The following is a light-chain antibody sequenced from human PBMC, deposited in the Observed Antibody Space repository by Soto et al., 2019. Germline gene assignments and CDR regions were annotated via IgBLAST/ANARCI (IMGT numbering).Light chain of an antibody. CDR1: QSVSSN. V-gene: IGKV3-15*01. CDR3: QQYNNWQWT. J-gene: IGKJ1*01. CDR2: GAS. Sequence: EIVMTQSPATLSVSPGERATLSCRASQSVSSNLAWYQQKPGQAPRLLIYGASTRATGIPARFSGSGSGTEFTLTISSLQSEDFAVYYCQQYNNWQWTFGQGTEVDIK.